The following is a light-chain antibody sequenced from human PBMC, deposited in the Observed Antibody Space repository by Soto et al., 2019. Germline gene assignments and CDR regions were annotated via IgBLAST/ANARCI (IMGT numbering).Light chain of an antibody. V-gene: IGKV3-20*01. Sequence: SVLTQSPGTLSLSPGEGATLSCRTSQSISSTYLAWYQQRPGQAPRLLIYAASSRATGIPDRFSGSGSGTDFTLTISRLEPEDFAVYYWQQYFGSLYTFGQGTKLEIK. J-gene: IGKJ2*01. CDR2: AAS. CDR3: QQYFGSLYT. CDR1: QSISSTY.